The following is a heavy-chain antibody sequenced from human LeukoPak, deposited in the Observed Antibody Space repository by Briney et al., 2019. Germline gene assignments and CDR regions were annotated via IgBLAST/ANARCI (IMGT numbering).Heavy chain of an antibody. CDR3: ARGGYYYDNSGYATFDY. J-gene: IGHJ4*02. CDR1: GGSLSSGGYY. Sequence: SETLSLTCSVSGGSLSSGGYYWSWIRQHPGKGLEWIGYIYYSGTTYYNPSLKSRVTISVDTSKNQFSLKLSSVTAADTAVYYCARGGYYYDNSGYATFDYWGQGTLVTVSS. CDR2: IYYSGTT. V-gene: IGHV4-31*03. D-gene: IGHD3-22*01.